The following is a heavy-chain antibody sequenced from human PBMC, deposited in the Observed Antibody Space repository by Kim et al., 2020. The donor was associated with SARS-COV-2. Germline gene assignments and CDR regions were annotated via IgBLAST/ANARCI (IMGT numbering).Heavy chain of an antibody. J-gene: IGHJ4*02. CDR3: ARGVRDDASYFDY. D-gene: IGHD1-1*01. Sequence: YADSVKGRFTISRDNAKNSLYLQMNSLRAEDTAVYYCARGVRDDASYFDYWGQGTLVTVSS. V-gene: IGHV3-11*04.